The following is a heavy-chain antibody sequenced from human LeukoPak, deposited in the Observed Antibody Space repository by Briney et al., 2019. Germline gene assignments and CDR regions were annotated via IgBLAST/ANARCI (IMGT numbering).Heavy chain of an antibody. CDR1: GGTFSSYA. CDR3: ARGRIAVAGKGTYNWFDP. V-gene: IGHV1-69*05. CDR2: IIPIFGTA. J-gene: IGHJ5*02. D-gene: IGHD6-19*01. Sequence: SVEVSCKACGGTFSSYAISWVRQAPGQGLEWMGGIIPIFGTANYAQKFQGRVTITTDESTSTAYMELSSLRSEDTAVYYCARGRIAVAGKGTYNWFDPWGQGTLVTVSS.